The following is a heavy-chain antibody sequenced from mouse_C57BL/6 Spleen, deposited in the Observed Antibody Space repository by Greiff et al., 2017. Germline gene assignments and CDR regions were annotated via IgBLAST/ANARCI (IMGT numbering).Heavy chain of an antibody. CDR2: IYPGDGDT. J-gene: IGHJ4*01. CDR3: ASREGLRRGYAMDY. D-gene: IGHD2-4*01. CDR1: GYAFSSSW. Sequence: VKLVESGPELVKPGASVKISCKASGYAFSSSWMNWVKQRPGKGLEWIGRIYPGDGDTNYNGKFKGKATLTADKSSSTAYMQLSSLTSEDSAVYFCASREGLRRGYAMDYWGQGTSVTVSS. V-gene: IGHV1-82*01.